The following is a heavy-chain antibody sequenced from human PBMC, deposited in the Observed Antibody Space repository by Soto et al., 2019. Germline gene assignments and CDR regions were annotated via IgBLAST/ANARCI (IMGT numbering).Heavy chain of an antibody. V-gene: IGHV4-4*02. CDR2: ISHSGST. Sequence: QVQLQESGPGLVKSSGTLSLTCAVSGGSISSSYWWSWVRQPPGKGLEWIGEISHSGSTTYNPSLKSRVTISLDKSENQFSLRLSSVTAADTAVYYCARSSGWYMLDYWGQGTLVTVSS. CDR3: ARSSGWYMLDY. D-gene: IGHD6-19*01. CDR1: GGSISSSYW. J-gene: IGHJ4*02.